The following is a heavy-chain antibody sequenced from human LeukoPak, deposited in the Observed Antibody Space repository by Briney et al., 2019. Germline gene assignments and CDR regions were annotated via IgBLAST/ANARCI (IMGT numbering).Heavy chain of an antibody. CDR3: ASHFSSSWYAGGFDY. D-gene: IGHD6-13*01. CDR1: GGSISSYY. J-gene: IGHJ4*02. CDR2: IYYSGST. Sequence: PSETLSLTCTVSGGSISSYYWSWIRQPPGKGLEWIGYIYYSGSTNYNPSLKSRVTISVDTSKNQFSLKLSSVTAADTAVYYCASHFSSSWYAGGFDYWGQGTLVTVSS. V-gene: IGHV4-59*01.